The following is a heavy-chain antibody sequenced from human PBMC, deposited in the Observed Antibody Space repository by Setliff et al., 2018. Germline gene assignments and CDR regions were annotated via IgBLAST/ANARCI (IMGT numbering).Heavy chain of an antibody. CDR3: ARQRRIWNDLDYFDY. J-gene: IGHJ4*02. D-gene: IGHD1-1*01. CDR2: IYSSGNI. V-gene: IGHV4-61*09. CDR1: GGSISSGTFY. Sequence: TLSLTCTVSGGSISSGTFYWTWLRQPAGKGLEWIGHIYSSGNINYNPSLVSRVTISIDTSKSQFSLRLSSVTAADTDVYYCARQRRIWNDLDYFDYWGQGTLVTGSS.